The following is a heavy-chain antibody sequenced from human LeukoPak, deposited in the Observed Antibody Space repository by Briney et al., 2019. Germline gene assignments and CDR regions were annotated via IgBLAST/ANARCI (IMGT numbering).Heavy chain of an antibody. Sequence: ASVKVSCKASGYTFTGYYMHWVRQAPGQGLEWMGWINPNSGGTNYAQKFQGRVTMTRDTSISTAYMELSRLRSDDTAVYYCARDLHIVVVTAAYYYYMDVWGKGTTVTVSS. V-gene: IGHV1-2*02. D-gene: IGHD2-21*02. CDR1: GYTFTGYY. J-gene: IGHJ6*03. CDR2: INPNSGGT. CDR3: ARDLHIVVVTAAYYYYMDV.